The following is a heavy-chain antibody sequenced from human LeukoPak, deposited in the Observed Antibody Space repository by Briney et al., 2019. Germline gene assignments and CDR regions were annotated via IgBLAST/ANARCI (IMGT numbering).Heavy chain of an antibody. Sequence: GGSQRLSCAGSGFTFSSYSMNWVRQAPGKGLEWVSYISSSGTTIYYADSVKGRFTISRDNAENSLYLQMNSLRDEDTAVYYCARESEYYYYDASGYYPGYFHHWGQGTLVTVSS. V-gene: IGHV3-48*02. D-gene: IGHD3-22*01. CDR1: GFTFSSYS. CDR2: ISSSGTTI. CDR3: ARESEYYYYDASGYYPGYFHH. J-gene: IGHJ1*01.